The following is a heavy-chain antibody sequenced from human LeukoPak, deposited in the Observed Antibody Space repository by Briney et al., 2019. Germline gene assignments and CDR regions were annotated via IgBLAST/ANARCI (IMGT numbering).Heavy chain of an antibody. Sequence: GASVKVSCKASGYTFTDYYLHWVRRAPGQGFGWMGWINPNSGDTNYAQKFQGRVTMTRDTSISTAHMEMSRLRSDDTAVYYCARANFLYCSSTTCLFDYWGQGTLVTVSS. D-gene: IGHD2-2*01. CDR3: ARANFLYCSSTTCLFDY. CDR1: GYTFTDYY. J-gene: IGHJ4*02. V-gene: IGHV1-2*02. CDR2: INPNSGDT.